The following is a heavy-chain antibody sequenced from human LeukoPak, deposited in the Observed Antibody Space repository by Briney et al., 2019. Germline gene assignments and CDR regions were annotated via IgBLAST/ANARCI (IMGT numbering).Heavy chain of an antibody. Sequence: GGSLRPSCVASGFTFSGYAMSWVRQAPGKGLEWVSSISGSGASTYYADSVKGRFTISRDNSKNTLYLQMNSLRAEDTAVYYCAQELPTLNDMDVWRQGTTVTVS. J-gene: IGHJ6*02. CDR1: GFTFSGYA. CDR2: ISGSGAST. CDR3: AQELPTLNDMDV. V-gene: IGHV3-23*01.